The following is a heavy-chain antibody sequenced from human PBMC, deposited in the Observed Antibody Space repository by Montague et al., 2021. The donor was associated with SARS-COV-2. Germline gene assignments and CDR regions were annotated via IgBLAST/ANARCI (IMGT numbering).Heavy chain of an antibody. J-gene: IGHJ4*02. CDR2: VYISGST. V-gene: IGHV4-61*02. CDR3: ARRYGGGTGYHYMDS. Sequence: TLSLTCSVFGDSINNVNYFWSWIRQPAGKGLEWIGRVYISGSTDYNPSLKSRVTMLLDKSANELTLQVTSVTAADTAVYYCARRYGGGTGYHYMDSWGQGTLVPVSS. D-gene: IGHD3-9*01. CDR1: GDSINNVNYF.